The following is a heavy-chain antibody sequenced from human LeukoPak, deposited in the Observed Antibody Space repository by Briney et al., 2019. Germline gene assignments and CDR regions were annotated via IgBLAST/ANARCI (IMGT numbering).Heavy chain of an antibody. D-gene: IGHD4-11*01. Sequence: GGSLRLSCAASGFTFSNYWMSWVRQAPGKGLEWVVNIKQDGSEKYYVGSVKGRFTISRDNAKNSLYLQMNSLRAEDTAVYYCARDWMYSNYFRGQGTLVTVSS. CDR2: IKQDGSEK. CDR3: ARDWMYSNYF. V-gene: IGHV3-7*03. J-gene: IGHJ4*02. CDR1: GFTFSNYW.